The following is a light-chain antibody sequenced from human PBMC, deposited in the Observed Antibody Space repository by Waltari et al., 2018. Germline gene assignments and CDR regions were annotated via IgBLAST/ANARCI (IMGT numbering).Light chain of an antibody. CDR1: SLGRYY. V-gene: IGLV3-19*01. Sequence: SSDLTQDPGVSVALGQTVRVNCHGDSLGRYYTTWYQQKAGQAPVLVMYGYNKRPSGIADRFSGSSSGTTSSLIIAGSQAEDEADYYCSSRDSSGKVLFGGGTKVTVL. CDR2: GYN. J-gene: IGLJ3*02. CDR3: SSRDSSGKVL.